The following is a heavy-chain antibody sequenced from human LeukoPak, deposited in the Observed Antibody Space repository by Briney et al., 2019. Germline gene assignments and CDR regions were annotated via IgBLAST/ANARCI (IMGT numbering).Heavy chain of an antibody. D-gene: IGHD3-3*01. CDR3: ARGANYDFWSGYWSLYNWFDP. Sequence: ASVKVSCKASGYTFTSYYMHWVRQAPGQGLEWMGIINPSGGSTSYAQKFQGRVTMTRDTSTSTVYMELSSLRSEDTAVYYCARGANYDFWSGYWSLYNWFDPWGQGTLVTVSS. CDR2: INPSGGST. V-gene: IGHV1-46*01. J-gene: IGHJ5*02. CDR1: GYTFTSYY.